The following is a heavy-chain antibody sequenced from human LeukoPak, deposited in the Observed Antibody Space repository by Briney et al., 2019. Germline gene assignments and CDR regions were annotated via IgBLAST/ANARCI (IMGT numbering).Heavy chain of an antibody. CDR1: GFTFSSYA. CDR2: ISSNGGST. Sequence: GGSLRLSCSASGFTFSSYAMHWVRQAPGKGLEHVSAISSNGGSTYYADSVKGRFTISRDNSKNTLYLQMNSLRAEDTAVYYCAKEMATMNAFDIWGQGTMVTVSS. CDR3: AKEMATMNAFDI. D-gene: IGHD5-24*01. J-gene: IGHJ3*02. V-gene: IGHV3-64*04.